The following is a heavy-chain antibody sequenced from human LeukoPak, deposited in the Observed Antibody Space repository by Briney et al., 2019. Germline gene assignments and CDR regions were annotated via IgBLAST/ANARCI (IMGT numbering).Heavy chain of an antibody. CDR3: TRVVPAAAVDY. D-gene: IGHD2-2*01. CDR1: GGPISSGGYY. CDR2: IYYSGST. J-gene: IGHJ4*02. Sequence: SQTLSLTCTVSGGPISSGGYYWSWIRQHPGKGLEWIGCIYYSGSTYYNPSLKSRVTISVDTSKNQFSLKLSSVTAADTAVYYCTRVVPAAAVDYWGQGTLVTVSS. V-gene: IGHV4-31*03.